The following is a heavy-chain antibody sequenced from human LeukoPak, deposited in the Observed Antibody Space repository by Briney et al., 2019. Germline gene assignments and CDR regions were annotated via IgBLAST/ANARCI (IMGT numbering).Heavy chain of an antibody. J-gene: IGHJ4*02. CDR2: INPNSGGT. V-gene: IGHV1-2*02. CDR1: GYTFTDYY. Sequence: ASVKVSCKAAGYTFTDYYMHLVRQAPGQGLEWMGWINPNSGGTTYAQKFQGRVTMTRDTSISTVYMEMSRLRSDDTAVYYCARESVPAVAARRGLNYWGQGTLVAVSS. CDR3: ARESVPAVAARRGLNY. D-gene: IGHD6-6*01.